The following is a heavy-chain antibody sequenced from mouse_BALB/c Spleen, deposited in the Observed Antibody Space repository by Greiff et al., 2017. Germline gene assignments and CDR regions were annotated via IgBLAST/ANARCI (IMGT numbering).Heavy chain of an antibody. CDR3: ALYDGYFFFAY. D-gene: IGHD2-3*01. J-gene: IGHJ3*01. Sequence: QVQLKQPGAELVKPGASVKLSCKASGYTFTSYWMHWVKQRPGQGLEWIGEINPSNGRTNYNEKFKSKATLTVDKSSSTAYMQLSSLTSEDSAVYYCALYDGYFFFAYWGQGTLVTVSA. CDR1: GYTFTSYW. CDR2: INPSNGRT. V-gene: IGHV1S81*02.